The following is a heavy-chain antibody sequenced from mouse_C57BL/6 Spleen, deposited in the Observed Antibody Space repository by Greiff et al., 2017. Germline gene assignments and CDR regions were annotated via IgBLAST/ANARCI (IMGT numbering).Heavy chain of an antibody. CDR3: ARGVTTGDWYFDV. J-gene: IGHJ1*03. V-gene: IGHV1-69*01. D-gene: IGHD2-12*01. CDR2: IDPSDSYT. CDR1: GYSFTSYW. Sequence: VQLQQPGAELVMPGASVKLSCKASGYSFTSYWMHWVKQRPGQGLEWIGEIDPSDSYTNYNQKFKGKSTLTVDKSSSTAYMQLSSLTSEDSAVYYCARGVTTGDWYFDVWGTGTTVTVSS.